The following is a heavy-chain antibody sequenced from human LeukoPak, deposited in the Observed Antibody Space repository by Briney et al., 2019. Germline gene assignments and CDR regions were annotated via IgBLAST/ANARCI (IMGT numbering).Heavy chain of an antibody. CDR1: GFIFSSYG. CDR3: ARDMSRYVFDI. V-gene: IGHV3-33*01. Sequence: PGRSLRLSCAASGFIFSSYGFHWVRQAPGKGLEWVAAIWSDGSQKYYTDSVKGRFTISRGDSKSTLYLHMNSLRAEDTAVYSCARDMSRYVFDIWGQGTMVTVSS. CDR2: IWSDGSQK. D-gene: IGHD3-10*02. J-gene: IGHJ3*02.